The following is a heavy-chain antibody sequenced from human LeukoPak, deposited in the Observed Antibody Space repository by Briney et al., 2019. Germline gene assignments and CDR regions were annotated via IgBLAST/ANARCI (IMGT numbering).Heavy chain of an antibody. CDR3: AKEPLDFWSGYFDY. V-gene: IGHV3-23*01. CDR2: ISGTGDTT. CDR1: GFTFSSCA. J-gene: IGHJ4*02. D-gene: IGHD3-3*01. Sequence: GGSLRLSCAASGFTFSSCAMSWVRQAPGKGLEWVSAISGTGDTTYYADSVKGRFTISRDNSKNTLYLQMNSLRAEDTAVYYCAKEPLDFWSGYFDYWGQGTLVTVSS.